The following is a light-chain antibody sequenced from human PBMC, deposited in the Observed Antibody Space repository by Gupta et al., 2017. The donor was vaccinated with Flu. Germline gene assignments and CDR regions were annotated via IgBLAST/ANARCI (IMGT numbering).Light chain of an antibody. Sequence: SSSNIEYNAVNGYQPLTGAAPKLLIYSNNQRPSGVPDRFSGSKSGTSASLALSGLQSEDEAVYYCATWDDKMNGLIFGGGTKLTVL. V-gene: IGLV1-44*01. CDR3: ATWDDKMNGLI. CDR2: SNN. CDR1: SSNIEYNA. J-gene: IGLJ2*01.